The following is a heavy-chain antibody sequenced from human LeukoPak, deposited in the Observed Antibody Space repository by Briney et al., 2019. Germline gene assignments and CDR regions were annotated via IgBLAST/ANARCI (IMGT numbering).Heavy chain of an antibody. CDR3: AKARGEVATISDY. CDR1: GFTFSSYA. Sequence: GGSLRLSCAASGFTFSSYAMSWVRQAPGKGLEWVSAISGSGGSTYYADSVKGRFTISRDNSKNTLYLQMNSLRAGGTAVYYCAKARGEVATISDYWGQGTLVTVSS. CDR2: ISGSGGST. D-gene: IGHD5-12*01. J-gene: IGHJ4*02. V-gene: IGHV3-23*01.